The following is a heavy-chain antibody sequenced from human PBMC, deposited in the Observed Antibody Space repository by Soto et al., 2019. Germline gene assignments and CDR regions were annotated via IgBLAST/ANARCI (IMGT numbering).Heavy chain of an antibody. Sequence: LRLSCAASGFTFSSYAMSWVRQAPGKGLEWVSAISGSGGSTYYADSVKGRFTISRDNSKNTLYLQMNSLRAEDTAVYYCAGPRNYGGNSDYYGMDVWGQGTTVTVSS. CDR1: GFTFSSYA. D-gene: IGHD4-17*01. CDR2: ISGSGGST. V-gene: IGHV3-23*01. CDR3: AGPRNYGGNSDYYGMDV. J-gene: IGHJ6*02.